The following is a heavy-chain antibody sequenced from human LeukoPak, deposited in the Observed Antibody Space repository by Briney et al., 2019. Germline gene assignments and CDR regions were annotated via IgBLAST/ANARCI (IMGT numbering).Heavy chain of an antibody. CDR1: GGSSSGYY. CDR2: INHSGST. J-gene: IGHJ4*02. CDR3: ARGSLVEMATDLDY. V-gene: IGHV4-34*01. D-gene: IGHD5-12*01. Sequence: SETLSLTCAVYGGSSSGYYWSWIRQPPGKGLEWIGEINHSGSTNYNPSLKGRVTISVGTSKNQFSLKLSSVTAADTAVYYCARGSLVEMATDLDYWGQGTLVTVSS.